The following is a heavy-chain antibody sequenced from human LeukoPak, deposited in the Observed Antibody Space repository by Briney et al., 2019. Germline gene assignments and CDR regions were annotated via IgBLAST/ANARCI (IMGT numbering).Heavy chain of an antibody. CDR1: GYSLTSYA. D-gene: IGHD3-3*01. V-gene: IGHV1-3*01. CDR3: ARDLSGDAFDI. CDR2: IHAGNGNT. Sequence: ASVKVSCKASGYSLTSYAMHWVRQAPGQGLEWMGWIHAGNGNTKYSEKFQGRLTITRDTSASTGYMEMSSLRWEDTAVYYCARDLSGDAFDIWGQGTMVTVSS. J-gene: IGHJ3*02.